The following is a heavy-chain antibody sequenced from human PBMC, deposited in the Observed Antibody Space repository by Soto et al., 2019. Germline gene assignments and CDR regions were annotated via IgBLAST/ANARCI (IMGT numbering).Heavy chain of an antibody. Sequence: GGSLRLSCAASGFTFSSYAMSWVRQAPGKGLEWVSAISGSGGSTYYADSVKGRFTISRDNSKNTLYLQMNSLRAEDTAVYYCAKSSYSDCSSTSCYYYYYYGMDVWGQGTTVTVSS. V-gene: IGHV3-23*01. J-gene: IGHJ6*02. CDR1: GFTFSSYA. D-gene: IGHD2-2*01. CDR3: AKSSYSDCSSTSCYYYYYYGMDV. CDR2: ISGSGGST.